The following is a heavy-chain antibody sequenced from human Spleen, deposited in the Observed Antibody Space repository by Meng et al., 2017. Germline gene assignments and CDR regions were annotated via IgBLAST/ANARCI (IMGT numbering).Heavy chain of an antibody. V-gene: IGHV4-61*02. CDR2: IYTSGII. CDR3: ARSHVSGSGLNS. J-gene: IGHJ4*02. D-gene: IGHD3-10*01. CDR1: GGAISSGNYY. Sequence: SETLSLTCTVSGGAISSGNYYWTWIRQPAGKGLEWIGRIYTSGIINYNPSLKSRATISADTSKNHFSLSLTSATAADTGVYYCARSHVSGSGLNSWGQGTSVTVSS.